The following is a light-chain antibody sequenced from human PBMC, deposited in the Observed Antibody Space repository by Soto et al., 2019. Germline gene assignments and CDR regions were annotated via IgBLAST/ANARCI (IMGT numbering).Light chain of an antibody. V-gene: IGLV2-23*01. CDR2: KGT. CDR1: SSDVGAYIS. Sequence: QSALAQPASVSGSPGQSITISCTGTSSDVGAYISVSWYQQHPHNAPQVIIYKGTQRPSGVSNRFSGSTSGNAASLTISGLHADDEADYFCCSSAPESTYVFGTGTKLTVL. CDR3: CSSAPESTYV. J-gene: IGLJ1*01.